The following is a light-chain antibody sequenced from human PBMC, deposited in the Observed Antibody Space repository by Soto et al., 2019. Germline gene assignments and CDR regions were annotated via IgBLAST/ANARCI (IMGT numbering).Light chain of an antibody. CDR3: QQRSRWPLT. V-gene: IGKV3-11*01. Sequence: EIILTQSPATLSLSPGERATLSCGASQSVSSSYVAWYQHRPGLAPRLLIHDASKRATGIPARFSGSGSGTDFTLTISSLEPEDFAVYYCQQRSRWPLTFGGGTKWIS. CDR1: QSVSSSY. J-gene: IGKJ4*01. CDR2: DAS.